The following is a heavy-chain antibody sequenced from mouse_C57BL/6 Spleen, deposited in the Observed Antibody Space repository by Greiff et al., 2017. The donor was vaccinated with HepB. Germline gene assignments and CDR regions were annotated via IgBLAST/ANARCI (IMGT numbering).Heavy chain of an antibody. D-gene: IGHD2-1*01. J-gene: IGHJ1*03. CDR3: ARSALYYGNYFWYFDV. CDR1: GYTFTSYG. V-gene: IGHV1-58*01. CDR2: IYIGNGYT. Sequence: VQLQQSGAELVRPGSSVKMSCKTSGYTFTSYGMNWVKQRPGQGLEWIGYIYIGNGYTEYNEKFKGKATLTSDTSSSTAYMQLSSLTSEDSAIYFCARSALYYGNYFWYFDVWGTGTTVTVSS.